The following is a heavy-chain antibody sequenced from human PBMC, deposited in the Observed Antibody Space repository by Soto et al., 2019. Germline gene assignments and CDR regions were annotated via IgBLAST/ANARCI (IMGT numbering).Heavy chain of an antibody. CDR1: VGSLSIGTYY. CDR3: ARDLLDTTVDYYFDS. V-gene: IGHV4-30-4*01. Sequence: PSETLSLTCTFSVGSLSIGTYYWSWIRQPPGKGLEWIGYIYHSGSSQSNPSLKSRVTISIDTSKNQFSLELRSVTAADTAVYYCARDLLDTTVDYYFDSWGPGRLVTVSS. CDR2: IYHSGSS. D-gene: IGHD4-17*01. J-gene: IGHJ4*02.